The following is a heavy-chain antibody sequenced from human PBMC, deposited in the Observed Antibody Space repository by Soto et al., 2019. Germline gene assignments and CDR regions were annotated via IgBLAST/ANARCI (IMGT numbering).Heavy chain of an antibody. V-gene: IGHV1-46*01. CDR2: ITPLGGAT. CDR1: GFSITNYH. D-gene: IGHD1-26*01. CDR3: AGDIVGAISRSDALEI. Sequence: GASVKVSCKASGFSITNYHMHLVRQAPGQGLEWMGVITPLGGATTYAQKFKGRVTMTADMSTSNVHMDLSSLRSDDTAVYYCAGDIVGAISRSDALEIWGQGTMVTVSS. J-gene: IGHJ3*02.